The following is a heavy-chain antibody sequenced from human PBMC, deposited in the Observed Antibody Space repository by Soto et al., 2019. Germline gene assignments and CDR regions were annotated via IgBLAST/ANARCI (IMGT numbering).Heavy chain of an antibody. J-gene: IGHJ4*02. CDR1: GDSISSGDYY. CDR2: IYHSGNT. V-gene: IGHV4-30-4*01. D-gene: IGHD3-22*01. CDR3: AKEFSPVDNDSRGPVGG. Sequence: TLSLTFTVSGDSISSGDYYWSWIRQPPGKGLEWIGYIYHSGNTYYNPSLKTRVTISLDPSKNQFSLNLSSVTAADTAVYYCAKEFSPVDNDSRGPVGGWGQETLVTVSS.